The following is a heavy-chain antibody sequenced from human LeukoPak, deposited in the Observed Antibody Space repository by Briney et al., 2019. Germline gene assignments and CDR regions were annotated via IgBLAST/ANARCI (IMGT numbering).Heavy chain of an antibody. CDR3: AKDSSGYYYYYYYGMDV. Sequence: GGSLRLSCAASGFTFDDYAMHWVRQAPGKGLEWVSLIRGDSGSTHYADSVKGRFTISKDNSKESLYLQMNSLRTEDTALYYCAKDSSGYYYYYYYGMDVWGQGTTVTVSS. D-gene: IGHD3-22*01. CDR1: GFTFDDYA. V-gene: IGHV3-43*02. CDR2: IRGDSGST. J-gene: IGHJ6*02.